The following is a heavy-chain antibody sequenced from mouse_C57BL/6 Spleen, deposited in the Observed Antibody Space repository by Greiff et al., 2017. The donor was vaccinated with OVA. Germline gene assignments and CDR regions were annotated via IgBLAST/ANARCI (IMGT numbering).Heavy chain of an antibody. CDR3: TRDRYDYDGGGFDY. CDR1: GFTFSSYA. CDR2: ISSGGDYI. V-gene: IGHV5-9-1*02. D-gene: IGHD2-4*01. J-gene: IGHJ2*01. Sequence: EVKLVESGEGLVKPGGSLKLSCAASGFTFSSYAMSWVRQTPEKRLEWVAYISSGGDYIYYADTVKGRFTISRDNARNTLYLQMSSLKSEDTAMXYCTRDRYDYDGGGFDYWGQGTTLTVSS.